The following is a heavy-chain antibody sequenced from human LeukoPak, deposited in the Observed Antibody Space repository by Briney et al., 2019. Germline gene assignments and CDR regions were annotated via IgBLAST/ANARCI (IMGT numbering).Heavy chain of an antibody. CDR1: GYTFTSYD. CDR2: MNPNSGNT. CDR3: ARCGLTVATMVIDI. D-gene: IGHD5-12*01. Sequence: GASVKVSCKASGYTFTSYDINWVRQATGQGLEWMGWMNPNSGNTGYAQKFQGRVTITRDTSASTAYMELSSLRSEDTAVYYCARCGLTVATMVIDIWGQGTMVTVSS. V-gene: IGHV1-8*01. J-gene: IGHJ3*02.